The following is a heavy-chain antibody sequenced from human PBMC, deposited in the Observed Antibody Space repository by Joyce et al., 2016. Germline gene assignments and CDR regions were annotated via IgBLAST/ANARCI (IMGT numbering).Heavy chain of an antibody. Sequence: EVQLVQSGAEVKKPGESLKLSCKGYGGIFISDWIGWVRQMPGKGLEWMGVINPGDSRMRYSPSVQDQVTMSADKSISTAYLQWTSLKASDSAMYYCGGQKGFGELWDGMDIWGQGTTVTVSS. CDR3: GGQKGFGELWDGMDI. D-gene: IGHD3-10*01. V-gene: IGHV5-51*01. CDR2: INPGDSRM. CDR1: GGIFISDW. J-gene: IGHJ6*02.